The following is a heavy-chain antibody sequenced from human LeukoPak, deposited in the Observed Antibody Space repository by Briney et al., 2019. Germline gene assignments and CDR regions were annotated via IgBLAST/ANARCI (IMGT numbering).Heavy chain of an antibody. Sequence: ASVKVSCKASGYTFTNNYMHWMRQAPGQGLGWMGLINPGGSSTIYAQNFQGRVTLTRDTSTNTDYMELRSLRSDDTAVYYCARDMSLEDRSWWLDPWGQRTLVTVSS. V-gene: IGHV1-46*01. J-gene: IGHJ5*02. CDR1: GYTFTNNY. D-gene: IGHD3-3*01. CDR2: INPGGSST. CDR3: ARDMSLEDRSWWLDP.